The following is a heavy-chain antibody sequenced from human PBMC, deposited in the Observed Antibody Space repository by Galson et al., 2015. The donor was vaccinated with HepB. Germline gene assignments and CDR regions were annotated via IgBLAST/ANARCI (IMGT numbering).Heavy chain of an antibody. CDR2: INQDGSSK. J-gene: IGHJ6*02. CDR1: GFTFSSYW. D-gene: IGHD3-10*01. V-gene: IGHV3-7*03. Sequence: SLRLSCAASGFTFSSYWMNWVSQAPGKGLEWVAHINQDGSSKYYVDSVKGRFTISRDNAKDSVYPQLDSLRAEDTDVYYCARRIRLVRGIITKPDYYYGMDVWGQGTTVTVAS. CDR3: ARRIRLVRGIITKPDYYYGMDV.